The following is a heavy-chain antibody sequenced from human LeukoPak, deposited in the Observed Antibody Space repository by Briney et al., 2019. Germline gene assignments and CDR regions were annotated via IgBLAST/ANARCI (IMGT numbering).Heavy chain of an antibody. Sequence: SETLSLTCAVYGGSFSGYYWSWIRQPPGKGLEWIGEINHSGSTNYNPSLKSRVTISVDTSKNQFSLKLSSVTAADTAVYYCARDRDLVGRLGSFDVWGQGTMVAVSS. CDR1: GGSFSGYY. CDR2: INHSGST. D-gene: IGHD5-12*01. CDR3: ARDRDLVGRLGSFDV. J-gene: IGHJ3*01. V-gene: IGHV4-34*01.